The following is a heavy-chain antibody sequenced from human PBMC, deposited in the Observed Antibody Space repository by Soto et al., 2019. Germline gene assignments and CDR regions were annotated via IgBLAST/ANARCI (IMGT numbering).Heavy chain of an antibody. CDR2: ISAYNGNT. D-gene: IGHD1-1*01. J-gene: IGHJ4*02. CDR3: ARDLNSGVYLERRQEDY. CDR1: GYTFTSYG. V-gene: IGHV1-18*01. Sequence: GASVKVSCKASGYTFTSYGISWVRQAPGQGLEWMGWISAYNGNTNYAQKLQGRATMTTDTSTSTAYMELRSLRSDDTAVYYCARDLNSGVYLERRQEDYWGQGTLVTVSS.